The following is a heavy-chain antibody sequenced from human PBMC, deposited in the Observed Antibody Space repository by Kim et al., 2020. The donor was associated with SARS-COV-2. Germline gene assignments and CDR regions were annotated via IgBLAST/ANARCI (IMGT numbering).Heavy chain of an antibody. D-gene: IGHD3-22*01. CDR2: IDYSGSA. V-gene: IGHV4-59*13. Sequence: SETLSLTCTVSGGSINDNYWSWIRPPPGKGLEWIGYIDYSGSANYNPSLKSRVTISKDTSQKQFSLRLSSVTATDTAVYYCASSPRNAGYYGSSPYYYFYDWGQGSLVTVA. CDR3: ASSPRNAGYYGSSPYYYFYD. J-gene: IGHJ4*01. CDR1: GGSINDNY.